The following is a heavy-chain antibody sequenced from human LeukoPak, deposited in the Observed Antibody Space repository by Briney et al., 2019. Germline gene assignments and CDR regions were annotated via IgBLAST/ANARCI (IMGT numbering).Heavy chain of an antibody. J-gene: IGHJ3*02. CDR3: ARELSDPAAAVAFDI. Sequence: ASVKVSCKASGYTFTGYYMHWVRQAPGQGLEWMGIINPSGGSTSYAQKFQGRVTMTRDMSTSTVYMELSSLRSEDTAVYYCARELSDPAAAVAFDIWGQGTMVTVSS. CDR1: GYTFTGYY. CDR2: INPSGGST. V-gene: IGHV1-46*01. D-gene: IGHD2-15*01.